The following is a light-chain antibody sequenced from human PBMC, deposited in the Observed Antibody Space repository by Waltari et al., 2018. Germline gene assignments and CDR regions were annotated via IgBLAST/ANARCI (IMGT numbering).Light chain of an antibody. CDR2: KAS. CDR3: QQYNSFTWT. CDR1: QSISSW. J-gene: IGKJ1*01. V-gene: IGKV1-5*03. Sequence: DIQMTQSPSTLSASVGDRVTITCRASQSISSWLAWYQQKPGKAPKLLIYKASSLESGVPSTVSGRGSGTEFTLTISSLQPDDFGTYYCQQYNSFTWTFGQGTKVEIK.